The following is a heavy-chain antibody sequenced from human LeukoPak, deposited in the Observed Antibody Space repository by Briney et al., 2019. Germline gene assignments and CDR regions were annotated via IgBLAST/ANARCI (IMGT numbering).Heavy chain of an antibody. Sequence: SETLSLTCTVSGGSISSYYWSWIRQPPGKGLEWIGYIYYSGSTNYNPPLKSRVTISVDTSKNQFSLKLSSVTAADTAVYYCARAVYVGVVTATLMDVWGKGTTVTVSS. CDR2: IYYSGST. CDR3: ARAVYVGVVTATLMDV. V-gene: IGHV4-59*01. J-gene: IGHJ6*03. D-gene: IGHD2-21*02. CDR1: GGSISSYY.